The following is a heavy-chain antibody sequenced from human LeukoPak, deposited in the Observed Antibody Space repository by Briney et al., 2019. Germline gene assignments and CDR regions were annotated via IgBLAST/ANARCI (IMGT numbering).Heavy chain of an antibody. CDR2: INPSGGST. Sequence: GASVKVSCKASGYTFTSYYMHWVRQAPGQGLEWMGIINPSGGSTSYAQKFQGRVTMTRDTSTSTVYMELSSLRSEDTAVYYCARILYGSGNYYNPSDYYYGMDVWGQGTTVTVSS. D-gene: IGHD3-10*01. CDR1: GYTFTSYY. CDR3: ARILYGSGNYYNPSDYYYGMDV. V-gene: IGHV1-46*01. J-gene: IGHJ6*02.